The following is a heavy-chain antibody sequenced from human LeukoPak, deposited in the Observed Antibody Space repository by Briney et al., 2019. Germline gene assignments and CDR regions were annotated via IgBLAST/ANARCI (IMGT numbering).Heavy chain of an antibody. CDR1: GSSISSYY. D-gene: IGHD3/OR15-3a*01. J-gene: IGHJ4*02. CDR2: IYYSGST. Sequence: SETLSLTCTVSGSSISSYYCTWIRQPPAKGLEWIGYIYYSGSTNYNPSLKSRVTISVATSKNQFSLKLSSVTAADTAVYYCARVFRTPPYYFDFWGQGALVTVSS. V-gene: IGHV4-59*01. CDR3: ARVFRTPPYYFDF.